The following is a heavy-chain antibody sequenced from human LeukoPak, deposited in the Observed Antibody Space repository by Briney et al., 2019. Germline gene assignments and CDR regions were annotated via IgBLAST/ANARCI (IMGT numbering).Heavy chain of an antibody. Sequence: GGSLRLSCAASGFTFSSCAMNWVRQAPGKGLEWVSGISGSGGITHYADSVRGRFTISRDNSKNTLYLQMNSLRAEDTAVYYCAKVGSWGVIVISGGYFDYWGQGTLVTVSS. CDR2: ISGSGGIT. D-gene: IGHD3-16*02. CDR3: AKVGSWGVIVISGGYFDY. V-gene: IGHV3-23*01. CDR1: GFTFSSCA. J-gene: IGHJ4*02.